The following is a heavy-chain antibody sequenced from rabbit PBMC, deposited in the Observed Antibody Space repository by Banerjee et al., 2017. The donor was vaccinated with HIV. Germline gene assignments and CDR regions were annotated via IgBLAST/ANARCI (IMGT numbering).Heavy chain of an antibody. D-gene: IGHD4-1*01. J-gene: IGHJ4*01. Sequence: HLKETGGGLVQPGGSLTLYCKAAGFSLSSHAMNWGRQAQGKGLDWIGIIYVGSGGTDYAIWVNGRFTISSDNAQNTVDLQVNGLTAADTATYFCARDLAGVIGWNFDLWGPGPLVTVS. V-gene: IGHV1S7*01. CDR1: GFSLSSHA. CDR3: ARDLAGVIGWNFDL. CDR2: IYVGSGGT.